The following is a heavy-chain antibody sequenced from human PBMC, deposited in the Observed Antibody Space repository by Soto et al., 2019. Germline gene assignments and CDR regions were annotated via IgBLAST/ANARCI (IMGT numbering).Heavy chain of an antibody. D-gene: IGHD3-22*01. CDR2: IYYSGST. V-gene: IGHV4-30-4*01. CDR1: GGSISSGDYY. J-gene: IGHJ4*02. CDR3: ATYYDSSGHQLDY. Sequence: PSETLSLTCTVSGGSISSGDYYWSWIRQPPGKGLEWIGYIYYSGSTYYNPSLKSRVTISVDTSKNQFSLKLSSVTAADTAVYYCATYYDSSGHQLDYWGQGTLVTVSS.